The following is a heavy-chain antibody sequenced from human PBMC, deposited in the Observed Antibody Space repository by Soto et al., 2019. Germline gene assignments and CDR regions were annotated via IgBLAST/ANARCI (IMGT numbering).Heavy chain of an antibody. V-gene: IGHV3-30*18. CDR3: AKDRQLGSSLYYFYY. Sequence: QVQLVESGGGVVQPGRSLRLSCAASGFTFSSYGMHWVRQAPGKGLEWVAVISYHGSNKDYADSVKGRFTISRDNSKNTLYLQMNSLRGEDTAVYYCAKDRQLGSSLYYFYYWGQGTLVTVSS. CDR1: GFTFSSYG. J-gene: IGHJ4*02. D-gene: IGHD5-18*01. CDR2: ISYHGSNK.